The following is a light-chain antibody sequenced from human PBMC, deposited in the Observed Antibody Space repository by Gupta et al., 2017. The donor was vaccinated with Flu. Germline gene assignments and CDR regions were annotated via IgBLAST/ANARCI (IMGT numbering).Light chain of an antibody. Sequence: DIQMTQSPATLSASFGDRVTIPCRASETINKWLAWYQQKPGKAPKLLMYKASRGEGAVPSRFSGSGSGTEFTLTISRLQPDDFGYYYCQQNNSPYTFGQGTKLEIK. CDR2: KAS. V-gene: IGKV1-5*03. CDR1: ETINKW. CDR3: QQNNSPYT. J-gene: IGKJ2*01.